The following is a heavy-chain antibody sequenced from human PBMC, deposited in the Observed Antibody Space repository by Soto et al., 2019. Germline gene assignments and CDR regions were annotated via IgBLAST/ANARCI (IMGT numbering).Heavy chain of an antibody. Sequence: GGSLRLSCAASGFTFSSYGMHWVRQAPGKGLEWVAVIWYDGSNKYYADSVKGRFTISRDNSKNTLYLQMNSLRAEDTAVYYCARDYDFWSGYGPNGMDVWGQGTTVTVSS. J-gene: IGHJ6*02. D-gene: IGHD3-3*01. CDR3: ARDYDFWSGYGPNGMDV. CDR2: IWYDGSNK. V-gene: IGHV3-33*01. CDR1: GFTFSSYG.